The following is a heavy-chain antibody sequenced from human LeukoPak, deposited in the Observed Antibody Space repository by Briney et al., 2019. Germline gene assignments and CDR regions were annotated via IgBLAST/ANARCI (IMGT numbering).Heavy chain of an antibody. Sequence: ASVKVSCKASGYTFTSYGISWVRQAPGQGLEWMGWISAYNGNTNYAQKLQGRVTMTTDTSTSTAYMELRSLRSDDTAVYYCARVVDCSGGSCYSGVDYWGQGTVVTVSS. D-gene: IGHD2-15*01. CDR2: ISAYNGNT. CDR1: GYTFTSYG. V-gene: IGHV1-18*01. CDR3: ARVVDCSGGSCYSGVDY. J-gene: IGHJ4*02.